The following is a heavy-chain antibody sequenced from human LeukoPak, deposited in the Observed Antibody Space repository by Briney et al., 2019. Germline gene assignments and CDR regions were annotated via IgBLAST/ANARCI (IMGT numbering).Heavy chain of an antibody. CDR2: ISADNGNT. Sequence: GASVKVSCKASGYTFTTYGISWVRQAPGQGLEWMGWISADNGNTKYAQKVQGRVTMTTDTSTSTAHMELRSLRSDDTAVYHCARDWHCSGGSCYDAFDIWGQGTMVTVSS. V-gene: IGHV1-18*01. D-gene: IGHD2-15*01. J-gene: IGHJ3*02. CDR3: ARDWHCSGGSCYDAFDI. CDR1: GYTFTTYG.